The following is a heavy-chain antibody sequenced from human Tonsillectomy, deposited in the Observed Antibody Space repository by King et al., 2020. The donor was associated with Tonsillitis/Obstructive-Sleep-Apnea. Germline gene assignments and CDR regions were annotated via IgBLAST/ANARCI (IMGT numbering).Heavy chain of an antibody. V-gene: IGHV3-49*04. CDR2: IRSKAYGGTT. D-gene: IGHD3-3*01. CDR3: TRAPPGYYDFWSGSYYYYYYMDV. J-gene: IGHJ6*03. CDR1: GFTFGDYA. Sequence: VQLVESGGGLVQPGRSLRLSCTASGFTFGDYAMSWVRQAPGKGLEWVGFIRSKAYGGTTEYAASVKGRFTISRDDSKSIAYLQMNSLKTEDTAVYYCTRAPPGYYDFWSGSYYYYYYMDVWGKGTTVTVSS.